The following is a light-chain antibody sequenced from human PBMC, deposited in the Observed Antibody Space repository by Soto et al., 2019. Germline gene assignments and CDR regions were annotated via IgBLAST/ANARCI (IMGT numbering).Light chain of an antibody. V-gene: IGLV2-14*01. CDR1: SSAVGGYNY. CDR2: EAS. J-gene: IGLJ1*01. CDR3: SSYTSSSTDG. Sequence: QAALTQPASVSGSPGQSFTIFCTGTSSAVGGYNYVSWYQQHPGKAPKLMIYEASSRPSGVSYRFSGSKSGNTASLTISGLQAEDEADYYCSSYTSSSTDGFGTGTKVTVL.